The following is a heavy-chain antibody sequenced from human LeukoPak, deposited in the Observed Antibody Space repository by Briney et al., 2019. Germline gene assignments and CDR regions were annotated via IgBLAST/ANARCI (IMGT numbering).Heavy chain of an antibody. V-gene: IGHV3-66*01. CDR1: GFTVSSNY. CDR3: ATSTKYSGYGYYYGMDV. CDR2: IYSGGST. Sequence: GGSLRLSCAASGFTVSSNYMSWVRQAPGKGLEWVSVIYSGGSTYYADSVKGRFTISRDNSKNTLYLQMNSLRAEDTAVYYCATSTKYSGYGYYYGMDVWGQGTTVTVSS. J-gene: IGHJ6*02. D-gene: IGHD5-12*01.